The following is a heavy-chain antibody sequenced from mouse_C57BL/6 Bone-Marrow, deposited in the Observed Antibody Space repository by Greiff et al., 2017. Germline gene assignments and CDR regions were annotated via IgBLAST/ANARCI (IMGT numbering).Heavy chain of an antibody. CDR1: GYSITSGYY. V-gene: IGHV3-6*01. D-gene: IGHD2-12*01. CDR3: AGNGHDGYYFDY. CDR2: ISYDGSN. Sequence: EVQVEESGPGLVKPSQSLSLSCSVTGYSITSGYYWNWIRQFPGNKLEWMGYISYDGSNNYNPSLKNRNSITRDTSKNPFFLKLNSLTTEDAAAYYCAGNGHDGYYFDYWGQGTTLTVSS. J-gene: IGHJ2*01.